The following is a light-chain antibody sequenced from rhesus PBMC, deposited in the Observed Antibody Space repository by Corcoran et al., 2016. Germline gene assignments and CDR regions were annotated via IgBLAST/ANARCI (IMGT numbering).Light chain of an antibody. Sequence: DIQMTQSPSSLSASVGDTVTITCRASQSISSWLAWYQQKPGKAPKLLIYKASRLQSGCQSRFSGSGSGTDVTLTISSLQSEDFATYYCQQYSSSPPETFGQGTKVEIK. CDR1: QSISSW. J-gene: IGKJ1*01. V-gene: IGKV1-22*01. CDR2: KAS. CDR3: QQYSSSPPET.